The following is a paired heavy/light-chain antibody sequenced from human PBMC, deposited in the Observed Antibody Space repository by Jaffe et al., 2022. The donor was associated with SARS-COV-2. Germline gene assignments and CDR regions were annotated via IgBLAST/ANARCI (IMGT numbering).Heavy chain of an antibody. Sequence: QLQLQESGSGLVKPSQTLSLTCAVSGGSISSGGYSWSWIRQPPGKGLEWIGYIYHSGSTYYNPSLKSRVTISVDRSKNQFSLKLSSVTAADTAVYYCARGGTYYYDSSGYYLSGMDVWGQGTTVTVSS. CDR3: ARGGTYYYDSSGYYLSGMDV. D-gene: IGHD3-22*01. J-gene: IGHJ6*02. V-gene: IGHV4-30-2*01. CDR1: GGSISSGGYS. CDR2: IYHSGST.
Light chain of an antibody. CDR1: QSLVYSDGNTY. Sequence: DVVMTQSPLSLPVTLGQPASISCRSSQSLVYSDGNTYLNWFQQRPGQSPRRLIYKVSNRDSGVPDRFSGSGSGTDFTLKISRVEAEDVGVYYCMQGTHWPPGYTFGQGTKLEIK. CDR3: MQGTHWPPGYT. CDR2: KVS. V-gene: IGKV2-30*01. J-gene: IGKJ2*01.